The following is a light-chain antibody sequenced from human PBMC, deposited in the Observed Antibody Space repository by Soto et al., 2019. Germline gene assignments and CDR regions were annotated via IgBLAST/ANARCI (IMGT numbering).Light chain of an antibody. Sequence: EIVMTQSPDTLSVSPGEGGTLSCRASQSVSRNVAWYQQKPGQAPRLLIYGGSTRVTGIPARFSGSGSGTEFTLTIRRLQSEDFSFYYWQQYNNWPPVRTFGQGTKVEIK. CDR2: GGS. CDR3: QQYNNWPPVRT. CDR1: QSVSRN. V-gene: IGKV3-15*01. J-gene: IGKJ1*01.